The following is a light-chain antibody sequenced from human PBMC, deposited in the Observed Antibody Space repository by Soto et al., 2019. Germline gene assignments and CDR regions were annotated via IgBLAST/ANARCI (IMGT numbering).Light chain of an antibody. V-gene: IGKV1-5*01. CDR3: QQYNRPWT. J-gene: IGKJ1*01. Sequence: DIQMTQSPSTLSASVGDRVTITCRASQSISSWLAWYQQKPGKAPKLLIYDASSLESGVPSRFSGSGSGTEFTLPISSLQPDDFATYYCQQYNRPWTCGQGTRVEIK. CDR1: QSISSW. CDR2: DAS.